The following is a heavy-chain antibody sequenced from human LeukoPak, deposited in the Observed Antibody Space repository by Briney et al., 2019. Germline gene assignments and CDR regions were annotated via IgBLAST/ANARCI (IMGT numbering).Heavy chain of an antibody. J-gene: IGHJ4*02. D-gene: IGHD3-10*01. CDR3: ARGARVRGVITIDY. CDR1: GYTFTGYY. Sequence: ASVKVSCKASGYTFTGYYMHWVRQAPGQGFEWMGWINPNSGGTNYAQKFQGRVTMTRDTSISTAYMELSRLRSDDTAVFYCARGARVRGVITIDYWGQETLVTVSS. V-gene: IGHV1-2*02. CDR2: INPNSGGT.